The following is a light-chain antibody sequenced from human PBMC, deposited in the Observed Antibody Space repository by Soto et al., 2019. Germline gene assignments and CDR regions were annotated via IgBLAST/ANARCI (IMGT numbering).Light chain of an antibody. J-gene: IGKJ1*01. V-gene: IGKV1-5*03. CDR1: QYISSW. CDR3: QQYNSQRA. Sequence: DIEMTQSPSTLSASVGDRTTITCRASQYISSWLACYKQEPGRVPKLLLYKASNLESGVPSRFSGSGSGTDFTLTISSLQTEDFAAYYCQQYNSQRAFGQGTKVEIK. CDR2: KAS.